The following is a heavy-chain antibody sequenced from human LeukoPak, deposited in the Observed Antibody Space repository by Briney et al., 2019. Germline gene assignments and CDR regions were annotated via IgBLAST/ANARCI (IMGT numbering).Heavy chain of an antibody. CDR1: GGSISGSSYY. J-gene: IGHJ4*02. V-gene: IGHV4-39*01. D-gene: IGHD5-18*01. CDR3: ARHSFYSYGFGY. Sequence: PETLSLTCTVSGGSISGSSYYWGWIRQPPGKGLEWIGSIYYSGSTYYNPSLKSRVTISVDTSKNQFSLKLSSVTAADTAVYYCARHSFYSYGFGYWGQGTLVTVSS. CDR2: IYYSGST.